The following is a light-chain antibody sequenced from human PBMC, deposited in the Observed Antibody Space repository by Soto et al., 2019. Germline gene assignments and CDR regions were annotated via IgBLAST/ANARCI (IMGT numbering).Light chain of an antibody. CDR3: QRLDNYPIT. J-gene: IGKJ5*01. V-gene: IGKV1-9*01. Sequence: DIQLTQSPSFLSASVGDRVTITCRASQGISSYLAWYQQKPGKAPKFLIYAASTLQSGVPSRFSGSGSGTEFTLTFSSLQPEDFATYDCQRLDNYPITFGQGTRLEIK. CDR2: AAS. CDR1: QGISSY.